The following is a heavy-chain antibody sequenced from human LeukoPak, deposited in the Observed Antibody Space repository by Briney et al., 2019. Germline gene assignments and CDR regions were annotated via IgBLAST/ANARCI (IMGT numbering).Heavy chain of an antibody. D-gene: IGHD6-19*01. J-gene: IGHJ6*02. V-gene: IGHV3-23*01. CDR2: IGGSGGRT. CDR1: GFTFRSHA. Sequence: QSGGSLRLSCAATGFTFRSHAMNWVRQAPGKGLEWVSSIGGSGGRTYYADSVTGRFTISRDNSKNTVYLQMNSLRAADTAVYYCARGRIAVALYYGMDVWGHGTTVTVFS. CDR3: ARGRIAVALYYGMDV.